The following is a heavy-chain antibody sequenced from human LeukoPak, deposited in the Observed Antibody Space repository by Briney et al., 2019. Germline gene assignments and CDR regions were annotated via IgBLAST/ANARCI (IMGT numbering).Heavy chain of an antibody. Sequence: GGSLRLSCAASGFTFSSYAMHWVRQAPGKGLEWVAVISYDGNNKYYADSVKGRFTISRDNSKNTLYLQMNSLRAEDTAVYYCARAGGLHAAGSYGMDVWGQGTTVTVSS. D-gene: IGHD3-16*01. J-gene: IGHJ6*02. V-gene: IGHV3-30-3*01. CDR2: ISYDGNNK. CDR1: GFTFSSYA. CDR3: ARAGGLHAAGSYGMDV.